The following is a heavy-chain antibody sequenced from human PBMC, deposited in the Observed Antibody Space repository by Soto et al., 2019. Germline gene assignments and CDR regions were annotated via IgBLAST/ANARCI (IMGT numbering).Heavy chain of an antibody. CDR3: ASRDFDCSGGSCYSGGWYFDL. Sequence: EVQLLESGGGLVQPGGSLRLSCAASDSTFRGYAMSWVRQAPGRGLEWVSAISGSGGSTYYADSVKGRFTISRDNSKNTLYLQMNRLRAEDTAVYYCASRDFDCSGGSCYSGGWYFDLWGRGTLVTVSS. D-gene: IGHD2-15*01. CDR1: DSTFRGYA. V-gene: IGHV3-23*01. CDR2: ISGSGGST. J-gene: IGHJ2*01.